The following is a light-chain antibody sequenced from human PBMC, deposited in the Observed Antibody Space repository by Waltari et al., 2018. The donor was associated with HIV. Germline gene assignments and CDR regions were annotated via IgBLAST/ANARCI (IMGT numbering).Light chain of an antibody. J-gene: IGKJ1*01. Sequence: DILLTQSPSTLSASVGARVLSTCRASQSIGSWLAWYQQKPRKAPKLLVFKASSLQSGVPSRFDGAGSGTEFTLTINNLQPDDFATYYCQQYNTYPWTFGQGTKVDIE. CDR1: QSIGSW. CDR2: KAS. V-gene: IGKV1-5*03. CDR3: QQYNTYPWT.